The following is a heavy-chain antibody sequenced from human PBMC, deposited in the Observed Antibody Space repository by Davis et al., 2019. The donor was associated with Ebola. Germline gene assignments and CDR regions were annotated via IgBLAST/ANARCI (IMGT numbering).Heavy chain of an antibody. J-gene: IGHJ4*02. Sequence: PSETLSLTCAVSGGSISSSNWWSWVRQPPGKGLEWIGEIYHSGSTNYNPSLKSRVTISVDTSKNQFSLKLSSVTAADTAVYYCARIIWDTNSLYYFDYWGQGTLVTVSS. CDR2: IYHSGST. D-gene: IGHD4-23*01. CDR1: GGSISSSNW. CDR3: ARIIWDTNSLYYFDY. V-gene: IGHV4-4*02.